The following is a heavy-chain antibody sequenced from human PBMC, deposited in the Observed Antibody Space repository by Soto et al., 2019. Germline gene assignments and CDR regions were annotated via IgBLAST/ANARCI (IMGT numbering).Heavy chain of an antibody. Sequence: QITLKESGPTLVKPTQTLTLTCTFSGFSLSTSGLGVGWIRQPPGKALEWLALIYWDDDKRYTPSLKSRLTLTTDPTKHQVVLTMTNMDPVDTATYYCAHWPTGESCLDYRGQGTLVTVSP. CDR3: AHWPTGESCLDY. D-gene: IGHD2-15*01. V-gene: IGHV2-5*02. CDR1: GFSLSTSGLG. J-gene: IGHJ4*02. CDR2: IYWDDDK.